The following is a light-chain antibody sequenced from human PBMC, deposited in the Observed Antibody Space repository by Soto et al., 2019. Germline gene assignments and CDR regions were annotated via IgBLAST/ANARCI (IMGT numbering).Light chain of an antibody. CDR1: SSNLGSNY. CDR3: AAWDDSLSGYV. CDR2: RNN. V-gene: IGLV1-47*01. J-gene: IGLJ1*01. Sequence: QSVLTQPPSASGTPGQRVTISCSGSSSNLGSNYVYWYQQLPGTAPKPLIYRNNQRPSGVPDRFSGSKSGTSASLAISGLRSEDEADYYCAAWDDSLSGYVFGTGTKLTVL.